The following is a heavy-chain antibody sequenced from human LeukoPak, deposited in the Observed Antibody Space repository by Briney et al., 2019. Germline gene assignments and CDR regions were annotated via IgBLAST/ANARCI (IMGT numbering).Heavy chain of an antibody. CDR1: GGSFSGYY. Sequence: SETLSLTCAVYGGSFSGYYWSWIRQPPGKGLEWIGEINHSGSTNYNPSLKSRVTISVDTSKNQFSLELSSVTAADTAVYYCARYYYDSSGYLDYWGQGTLVTVSS. V-gene: IGHV4-34*01. J-gene: IGHJ4*02. CDR3: ARYYYDSSGYLDY. D-gene: IGHD3-22*01. CDR2: INHSGST.